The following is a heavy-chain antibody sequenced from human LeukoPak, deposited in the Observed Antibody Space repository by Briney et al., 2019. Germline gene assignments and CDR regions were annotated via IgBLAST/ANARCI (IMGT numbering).Heavy chain of an antibody. CDR2: SNEGATII. D-gene: IGHD4-17*01. J-gene: IGHJ4*02. CDR3: ARGHTAVTRHFDF. V-gene: IGHV3-48*03. CDR1: GFTFSSYE. Sequence: GGSLRLSCAASGFTFSSYEMNWVRQAPGKGLEWISHSNEGATIIYYGDSVKGRFTISRDDAKNLLYLDMNSLRAEDTAVYYCARGHTAVTRHFDFWGQGTLVTVSS.